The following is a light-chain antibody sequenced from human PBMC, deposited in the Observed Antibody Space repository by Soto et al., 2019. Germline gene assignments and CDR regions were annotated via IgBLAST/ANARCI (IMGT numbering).Light chain of an antibody. CDR3: HQYGNPHQT. Sequence: EIVLTQSPATLSLSPGERTTLSCRARQSVSPSPLPWHPQKSGLAASLPSQRACTRATGSPAWFSGSGSGTDFHLTLGRLEPADFAVYNCHQYGNPHQTFGQGTKV. CDR1: QSVSPSP. J-gene: IGKJ1*01. V-gene: IGKV3-20*01. CDR2: RAC.